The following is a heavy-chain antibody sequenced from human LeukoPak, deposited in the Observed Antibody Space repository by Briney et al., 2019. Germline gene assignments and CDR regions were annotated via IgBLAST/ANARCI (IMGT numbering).Heavy chain of an antibody. V-gene: IGHV3-7*01. CDR3: ARESTLYYYGMDV. Sequence: GGSLRLSCAASGFTFSSYWMSWVRQAPGKGLEWVANIKQDGSEKYYVDSVKGRFTISRDNAKNSLYLQMNSLRAEDTAVYYCARESTLYYYGMDVWGQGTTVTVSS. CDR1: GFTFSSYW. D-gene: IGHD5/OR15-5a*01. CDR2: IKQDGSEK. J-gene: IGHJ6*02.